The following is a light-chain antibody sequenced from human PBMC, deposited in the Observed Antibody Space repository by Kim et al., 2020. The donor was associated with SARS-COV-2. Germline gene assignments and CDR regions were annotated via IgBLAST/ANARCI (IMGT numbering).Light chain of an antibody. Sequence: DIVMTQSPDSLAVSLGERATINCKSSQSALYSSNNKNFLAWYQQKPGQPPKLLIYWASTRESGVPDRFSGSGSGTDFTLTISSLQAEDVAVYYCQQYLTTPYTFGQGTKLEI. CDR2: WAS. V-gene: IGKV4-1*01. CDR1: QSALYSSNNKNF. CDR3: QQYLTTPYT. J-gene: IGKJ2*01.